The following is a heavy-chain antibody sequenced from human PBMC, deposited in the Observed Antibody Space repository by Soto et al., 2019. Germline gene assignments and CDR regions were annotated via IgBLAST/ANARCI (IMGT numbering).Heavy chain of an antibody. D-gene: IGHD3-22*01. Sequence: QVQLQESGPGLVKPSQTLSLTCTVSGGSISSGGYYWSWIRQHPGKGLEWIGYIYYSGSTYYNPSPKSRVNISVDTAKNQFSLKPSPVTAADTAGYYWAAGGYYDSCGSPFFFDYWGQGNLVTVSS. CDR1: GGSISSGGYY. CDR2: IYYSGST. J-gene: IGHJ4*02. CDR3: AAGGYYDSCGSPFFFDY. V-gene: IGHV4-31*03.